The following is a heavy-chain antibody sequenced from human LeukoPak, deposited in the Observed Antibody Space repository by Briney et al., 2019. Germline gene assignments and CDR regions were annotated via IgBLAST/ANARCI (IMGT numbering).Heavy chain of an antibody. CDR1: GFTFSSYA. J-gene: IGHJ4*02. D-gene: IGHD2-21*02. V-gene: IGHV3-30-3*01. CDR3: ARDYCGGDCYFPNYYFDY. Sequence: PGRSLRLSCAASGFTFSSYAMHWXRQAPGKGLEWVXXXXXDGSNKYYADSVKGRFTISRDNSKNTLYLQMNSLRAEDTAVYYCARDYCGGDCYFPNYYFDYWGQGTLVTVSS. CDR2: XXXDGSNK.